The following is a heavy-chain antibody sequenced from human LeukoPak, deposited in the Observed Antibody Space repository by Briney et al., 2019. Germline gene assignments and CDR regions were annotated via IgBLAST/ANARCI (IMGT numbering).Heavy chain of an antibody. CDR2: IWYDGSYK. D-gene: IGHD1-1*01. CDR3: ARDFPSPDRFGTIDY. V-gene: IGHV3-33*08. CDR1: GFTFSSHS. Sequence: GGSLRLSCAASGFTFSSHSMNWVRQAPGKGLEWVAIIWYDGSYKNYADSVKGRFTISRDNSKNTLYLQMNSLRAEDTAVYYCARDFPSPDRFGTIDYWGQGTLVTVSS. J-gene: IGHJ4*02.